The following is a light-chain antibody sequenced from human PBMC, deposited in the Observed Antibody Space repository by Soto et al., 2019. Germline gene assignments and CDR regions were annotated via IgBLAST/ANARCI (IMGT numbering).Light chain of an antibody. CDR1: QSVSSS. J-gene: IGKJ1*01. CDR3: QQYGSSGT. CDR2: GAS. V-gene: IGKV3-20*01. Sequence: EIVMTQSPATLSVSPGETATLSCRASQSVSSSLAWYQQTPGQAPRLLIYGASNRATGIPDRFSGSGSGTDFTLTISRLEPEDFAVYYCQQYGSSGTFGQGTKVDIK.